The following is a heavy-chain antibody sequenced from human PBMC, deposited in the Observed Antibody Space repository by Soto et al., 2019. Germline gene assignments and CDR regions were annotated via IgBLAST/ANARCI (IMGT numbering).Heavy chain of an antibody. J-gene: IGHJ6*02. CDR3: AKGRSYYYYYGVDV. Sequence: GVSLRLSCADSGFTFSSCGMGWVRQTTGKGLEWVSDIIDSGGSTYYADSVKGRFTISRDNSKSTLYLQMNSLRAEDTALYYCAKGRSYYYYYGVDVWGQGTTVTVSS. CDR2: IIDSGGST. CDR1: GFTFSSCG. V-gene: IGHV3-23*01.